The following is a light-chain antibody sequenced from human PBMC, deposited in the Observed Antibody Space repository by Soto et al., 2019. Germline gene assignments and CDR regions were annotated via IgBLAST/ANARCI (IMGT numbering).Light chain of an antibody. V-gene: IGLV3-21*02. Sequence: SYELTQPPSVSVAPGQTARITCGGNNIGSKSVHWYQQKPGQAPVLVVYDVNDRPSGIPERFSGSNSGNTATLTISRVEAGDEADYYCQVRDSSSGNYVFGTGTKVTVL. CDR2: DVN. CDR3: QVRDSSSGNYV. J-gene: IGLJ1*01. CDR1: NIGSKS.